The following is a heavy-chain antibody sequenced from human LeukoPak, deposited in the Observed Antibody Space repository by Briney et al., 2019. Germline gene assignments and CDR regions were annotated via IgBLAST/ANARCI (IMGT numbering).Heavy chain of an antibody. Sequence: ASETLSLTCTVSGDSISSASSYWAWVRQPPGKGLEWIGTVYYTGRTYNNPSLKSRISISIDTSSNQFSLKVASVSAAGTAVYYCASTHAGRYYTTFDSWGQGTLVTVSS. V-gene: IGHV4-39*01. CDR2: VYYTGRT. CDR3: ASTHAGRYYTTFDS. D-gene: IGHD1-26*01. CDR1: GDSISSASSY. J-gene: IGHJ4*02.